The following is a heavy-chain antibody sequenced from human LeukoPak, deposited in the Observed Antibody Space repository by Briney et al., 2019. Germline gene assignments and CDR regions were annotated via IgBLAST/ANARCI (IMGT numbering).Heavy chain of an antibody. V-gene: IGHV4-39*02. CDR3: ARDRGDYDRGFDP. D-gene: IGHD4-17*01. Sequence: SETLSLTCTVSGGSISSYYWGWIRQPPGKGLEWIGSIYYSGSTYYNPSLKSRVTISVDTSKNQFSLKLSSVTAADTAVYYCARDRGDYDRGFDPWGQGTLVTVSS. CDR2: IYYSGST. CDR1: GGSISSYY. J-gene: IGHJ5*02.